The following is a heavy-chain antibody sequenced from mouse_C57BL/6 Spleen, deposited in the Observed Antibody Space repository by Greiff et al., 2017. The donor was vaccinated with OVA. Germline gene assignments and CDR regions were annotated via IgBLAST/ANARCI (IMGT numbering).Heavy chain of an antibody. Sequence: QVQLKESGPGLVQPSQSLSITCTVSGFSLTSYGVHWVRQSPGKGLEWLGVIWRGGSTDYNAAFMSRLSITKDNSNSQVFFKMNSLQADDTAIYYCAKNGEIYDGYIDYWGQGTTLTVSS. CDR1: GFSLTSYG. V-gene: IGHV2-5*01. CDR2: IWRGGST. D-gene: IGHD2-3*01. CDR3: AKNGEIYDGYIDY. J-gene: IGHJ2*01.